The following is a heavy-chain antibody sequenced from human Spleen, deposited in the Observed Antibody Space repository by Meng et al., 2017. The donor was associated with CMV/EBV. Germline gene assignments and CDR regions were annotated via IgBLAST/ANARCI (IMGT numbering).Heavy chain of an antibody. D-gene: IGHD3-22*01. CDR2: ISDSGSTI. J-gene: IGHJ4*02. CDR3: ARDPSDSSGYYFPPVDY. CDR1: GFTFRSYE. V-gene: IGHV3-48*03. Sequence: GGSLRLSCAASGFTFRSYEMNWVRQAPGKGLEWISYISDSGSTIYYADSVKGRFTISRDNAKNSLYLQMNSLRAEDTAVYYCARDPSDSSGYYFPPVDYWGQGTLVTVSS.